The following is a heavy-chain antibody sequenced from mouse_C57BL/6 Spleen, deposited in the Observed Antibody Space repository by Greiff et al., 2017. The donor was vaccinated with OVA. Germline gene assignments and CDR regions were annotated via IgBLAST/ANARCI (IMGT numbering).Heavy chain of an antibody. CDR2: ISGGGGNT. CDR3: ASPIYYDYDGYYAMDY. J-gene: IGHJ4*01. V-gene: IGHV5-9*01. Sequence: EVQGVESGGGLVKPGGSLKLSCAASGFTFSSYTMSWVRQTPEKRLEWVATISGGGGNTYYPDSVKGRFTISRDNAKNTLYLQMSSLRSEDTALYYCASPIYYDYDGYYAMDYWGQGTSVTVSS. D-gene: IGHD2-4*01. CDR1: GFTFSSYT.